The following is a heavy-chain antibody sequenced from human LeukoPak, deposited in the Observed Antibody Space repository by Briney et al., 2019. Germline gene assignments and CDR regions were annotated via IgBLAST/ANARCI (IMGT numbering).Heavy chain of an antibody. CDR1: GYTFTSYG. D-gene: IGHD6-6*01. CDR3: ARVRAARPEEDYFDY. J-gene: IGHJ4*02. V-gene: IGHV1-18*01. CDR2: ISAYNGNT. Sequence: EASVNVSCKASGYTFTSYGISWVRQAPGQGLEWMGWISAYNGNTNYAQKLQGRVTMTTDTSTSTAYMELRSLRSDDTAVYYCARVRAARPEEDYFDYWGQGTLVTVSS.